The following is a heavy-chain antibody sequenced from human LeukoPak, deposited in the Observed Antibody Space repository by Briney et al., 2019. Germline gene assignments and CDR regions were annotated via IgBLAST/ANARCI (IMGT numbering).Heavy chain of an antibody. D-gene: IGHD2-15*01. CDR2: IWFDGSNK. CDR3: AKDRIVQYFQH. V-gene: IGHV3-30*02. Sequence: PGRSLRLSCAASGFTFSTHAMHWVRQAPGMGLERVAFIWFDGSNKYYADSVKGRFTISRDNSKNTLYLQMNSLRAEDTAVYYCAKDRIVQYFQHWGQGTLVTVSS. CDR1: GFTFSTHA. J-gene: IGHJ1*01.